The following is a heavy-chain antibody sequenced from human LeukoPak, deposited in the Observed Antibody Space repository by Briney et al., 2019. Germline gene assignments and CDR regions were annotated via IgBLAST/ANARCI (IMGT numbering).Heavy chain of an antibody. CDR1: GGSISSGGYY. Sequence: SETLSLTCTVSGGSISSGGYYWSWSRQHPGKGLEWIGYIYYRGSTYYNPSLKSRVTISVDTSKNQFSLKLSSVTAADTAVYYCASNRVIWFGEFNYYYGMDVWGKGTTVTVSS. J-gene: IGHJ6*04. CDR2: IYYRGST. CDR3: ASNRVIWFGEFNYYYGMDV. V-gene: IGHV4-31*03. D-gene: IGHD3-10*01.